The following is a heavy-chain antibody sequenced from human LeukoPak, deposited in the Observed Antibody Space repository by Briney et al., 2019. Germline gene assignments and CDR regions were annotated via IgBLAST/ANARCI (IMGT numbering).Heavy chain of an antibody. CDR3: ARLTTVGPGLAVDV. V-gene: IGHV4-34*01. Sequence: SETLSLTCAVYGGSFSGYYWSWIRQPPGKGLEWIGEINHSGSTNYNPSLKSRVTISVDTSKNQFSLKLSSVTAADTAVYYCARLTTVGPGLAVDVWGKGTTVTISS. CDR2: INHSGST. D-gene: IGHD1-14*01. J-gene: IGHJ6*04. CDR1: GGSFSGYY.